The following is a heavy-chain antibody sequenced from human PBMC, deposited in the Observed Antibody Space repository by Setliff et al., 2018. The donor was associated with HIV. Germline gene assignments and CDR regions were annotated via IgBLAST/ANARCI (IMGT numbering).Heavy chain of an antibody. V-gene: IGHV3-11*04. CDR3: ARSHYDSRGYYYRGDAFDI. Sequence: PGGSLRLSCAASRFIFSDCYVNWVRKAPGKGLEWVSTISIRSSIYYVDSVKGRFTISRDNAKNSLYLQMNSLRAEDTAVYYCARSHYDSRGYYYRGDAFDIWGLGTMVT. CDR2: ISIRSSI. D-gene: IGHD3-22*01. CDR1: RFIFSDCY. J-gene: IGHJ3*02.